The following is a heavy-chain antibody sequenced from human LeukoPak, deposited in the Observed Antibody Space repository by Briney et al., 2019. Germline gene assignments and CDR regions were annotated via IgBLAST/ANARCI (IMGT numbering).Heavy chain of an antibody. Sequence: PGGSLRLSCGVSGFTFSNFEMNWVRQAPGKGLEWISYISTSGSTIYYADSVKGRFTISRDNAKNSLYLQMNSLRVEDTAIYYCVRETAAINFDYWGQGTLVTVSS. CDR3: VRETAAINFDY. CDR1: GFTFSNFE. V-gene: IGHV3-48*03. CDR2: ISTSGSTI. J-gene: IGHJ4*02. D-gene: IGHD6-13*01.